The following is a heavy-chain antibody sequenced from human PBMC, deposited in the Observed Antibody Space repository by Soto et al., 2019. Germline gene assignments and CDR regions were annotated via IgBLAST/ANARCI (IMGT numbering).Heavy chain of an antibody. CDR2: ISAYNGNT. Sequence: ASVKVSCKASGYTFTSYGISWVRQAPGQGLEWMGWISAYNGNTNYAQKLQGRVTMTTDTSTSTAYMELRSLRSDDTAVYYCARVIRSKRYECRSGYSHYYMDVWGKGTTVTVSS. V-gene: IGHV1-18*01. J-gene: IGHJ6*03. CDR1: GYTFTSYG. CDR3: ARVIRSKRYECRSGYSHYYMDV. D-gene: IGHD3-3*01.